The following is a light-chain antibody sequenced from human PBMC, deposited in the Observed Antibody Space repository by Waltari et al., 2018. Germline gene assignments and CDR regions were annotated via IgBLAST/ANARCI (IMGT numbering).Light chain of an antibody. J-gene: IGLJ2*01. Sequence: ALTQLASAPPPPGLSPTDACTGTPTALGGDNFVSCYQQPPGRAPKLMIYVVSERPLGVSNRFSGSKSGNTASLTISGLQAEDEADYYCFSYAGSNSFDFGGGTKLTVL. CDR3: FSYAGSNSFD. CDR2: VVS. V-gene: IGLV2-23*02. CDR1: PTALGGDNF.